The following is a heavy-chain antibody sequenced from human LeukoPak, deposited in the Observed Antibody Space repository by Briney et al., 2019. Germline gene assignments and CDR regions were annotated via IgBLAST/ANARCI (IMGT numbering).Heavy chain of an antibody. Sequence: GGSLRLSCAASGFTFNNHWMHWVRQAQGKGLVWVSRINSVGRRTTYADSVKGRFTISRDNARNTLYLQMNSLRAEDTAVYYCAREGGYSSGPDYWGQGTLVTVSS. J-gene: IGHJ4*02. V-gene: IGHV3-74*01. D-gene: IGHD6-19*01. CDR1: GFTFNNHW. CDR3: AREGGYSSGPDY. CDR2: INSVGRRT.